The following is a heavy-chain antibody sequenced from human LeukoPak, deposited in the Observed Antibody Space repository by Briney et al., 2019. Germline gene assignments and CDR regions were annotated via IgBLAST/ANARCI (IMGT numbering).Heavy chain of an antibody. D-gene: IGHD5-18*01. CDR3: ARGGYSYGYDDDFEY. J-gene: IGHJ4*02. CDR2: IYNSGGT. Sequence: PSETLSLTCSVSGGSISSHYWSWIRQSPGKGLEWIGYIYNSGGTNYNPSFKSRVTISVDTSKNQFSLKLTSVTAADTAVYHCARGGYSYGYDDDFEYWGQGILVTVSS. V-gene: IGHV4-59*11. CDR1: GGSISSHY.